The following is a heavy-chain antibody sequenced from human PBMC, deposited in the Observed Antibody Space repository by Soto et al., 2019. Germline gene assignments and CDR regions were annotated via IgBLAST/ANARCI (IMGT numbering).Heavy chain of an antibody. CDR2: TIPVFNTA. J-gene: IGHJ3*02. CDR1: GGTLSDHG. D-gene: IGHD3-10*01. Sequence: QVQLEKSGAEVKKPGSSVKVSCKAAGGTLSDHGVAWLRQAPGQGLEWMGGTIPVFNTAKYAQKFQGRVTVTADKFTNIAYMELSSLRSEDTAFYFCARAVYGARDYYTGPSDVAIWGQGTMVIVSS. CDR3: ARAVYGARDYYTGPSDVAI. V-gene: IGHV1-69*06.